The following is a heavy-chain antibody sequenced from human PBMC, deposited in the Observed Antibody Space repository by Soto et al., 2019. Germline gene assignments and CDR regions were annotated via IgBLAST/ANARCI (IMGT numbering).Heavy chain of an antibody. CDR2: IIPILGIA. CDR3: AREYSGYAYFDY. J-gene: IGHJ4*02. Sequence: SVKVSCTDSGGTFSSYTIRWVRQAPGQGLEWMGRIIPILGIANYAQKLQGRVTMTTDTSTSTAYMELRSLRSDDTAVYYCAREYSGYAYFDYWGQGTLVTVSS. V-gene: IGHV1-69*04. CDR1: GGTFSSYT. D-gene: IGHD5-12*01.